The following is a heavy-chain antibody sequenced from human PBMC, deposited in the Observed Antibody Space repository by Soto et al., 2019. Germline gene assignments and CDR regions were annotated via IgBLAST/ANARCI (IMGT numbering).Heavy chain of an antibody. CDR1: GGSISSDDYY. D-gene: IGHD3-10*01. V-gene: IGHV4-30-4*01. J-gene: IGHJ4*02. Sequence: PSGTLSLTCTVSGGSISSDDYYWSWIRQPPGKGLEWIGYTFHSGSTDYNPSLKSRITILVDTSKNQYSLRLSAVTAVDTDVYYCARDNMVRGLFDYWGQGTLVTVSS. CDR2: TFHSGST. CDR3: ARDNMVRGLFDY.